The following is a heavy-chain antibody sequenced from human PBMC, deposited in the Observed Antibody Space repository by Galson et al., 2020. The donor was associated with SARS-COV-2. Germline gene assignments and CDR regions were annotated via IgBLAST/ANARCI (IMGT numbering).Heavy chain of an antibody. CDR3: ARDKAVAGIALGGLNYYYYGMDV. D-gene: IGHD6-19*01. V-gene: IGHV3-48*03. CDR1: GFTFSSYE. Sequence: GGSLRLSCAASGFTFSSYEMNWVRQAPGKGLEWVSYISSSGSTIYYADSVKGRFTISRDNAKNSLYLQMNSLRAEDTAVYYCARDKAVAGIALGGLNYYYYGMDVWGQGTTVTFPS. CDR2: ISSSGSTI. J-gene: IGHJ6*02.